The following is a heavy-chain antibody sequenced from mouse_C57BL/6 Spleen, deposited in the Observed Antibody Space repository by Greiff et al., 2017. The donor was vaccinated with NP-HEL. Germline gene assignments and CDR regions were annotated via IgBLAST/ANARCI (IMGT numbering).Heavy chain of an antibody. CDR3: ARSANYYGSRYFDV. V-gene: IGHV1-72*01. D-gene: IGHD1-1*01. J-gene: IGHJ1*03. CDR1: GYTFTSYW. CDR2: IDPNSGGT. Sequence: VKLQQPGAELVKPGASVKLSCKASGYTFTSYWMHWVKQRPGRGLEWIGRIDPNSGGTKYNEKFKSKATLTVDKPSSTAYMQLSILTSEDSAVYYCARSANYYGSRYFDVWGTGTTVTVSS.